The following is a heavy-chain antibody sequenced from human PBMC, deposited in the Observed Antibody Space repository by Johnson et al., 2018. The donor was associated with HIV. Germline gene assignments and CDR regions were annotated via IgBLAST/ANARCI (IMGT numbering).Heavy chain of an antibody. J-gene: IGHJ3*02. CDR2: ISYDGSNK. V-gene: IGHV3-30-3*01. CDR3: ARGPGAFDI. CDR1: GFTFSSYA. Sequence: VQLVESGGGLVQPGGSLRLSCAASGFTFSSYAMHWVRQAPGKGLEWVAVISYDGSNKYYADSVKGRFTISRDNSKNTLYLQMNSLRAEDTAVYYCARGPGAFDIWGQGTMVTVSS.